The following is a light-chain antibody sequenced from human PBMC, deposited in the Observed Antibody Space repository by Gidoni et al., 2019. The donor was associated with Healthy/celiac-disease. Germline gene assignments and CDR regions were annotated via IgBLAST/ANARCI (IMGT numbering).Light chain of an antibody. CDR2: DAS. V-gene: IGKV1D-13*01. Sequence: AIQLTQSPSSLSASVGDRVTITCRASQGISSALAWYQQKPGKAPKLLIYDASSLESGVPSRFSGSGSGTDFTLTISSLQPEDFATYYCQQFNNYPLLTFXGXTKVEIK. CDR3: QQFNNYPLLT. CDR1: QGISSA. J-gene: IGKJ4*01.